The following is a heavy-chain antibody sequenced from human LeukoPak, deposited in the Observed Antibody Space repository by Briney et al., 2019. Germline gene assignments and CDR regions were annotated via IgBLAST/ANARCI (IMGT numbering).Heavy chain of an antibody. CDR1: GFAVSDYW. V-gene: IGHV3-74*01. CDR3: ARPRRTDFWSGYYTAGYFYYGLDV. CDR2: INSDATSQ. J-gene: IGHJ6*02. Sequence: GGSLRLSCAASGFAVSDYWMHWVRQPPGKGLVWVSRINSDATSQSYADSVKGRFTISRDNARNTVYLQMNSLRAEDTAVYYCARPRRTDFWSGYYTAGYFYYGLDVWGQGTAVTVSS. D-gene: IGHD3-3*01.